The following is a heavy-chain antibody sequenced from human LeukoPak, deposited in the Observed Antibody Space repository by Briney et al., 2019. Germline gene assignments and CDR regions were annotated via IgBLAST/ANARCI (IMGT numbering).Heavy chain of an antibody. CDR3: ASTSASG. CDR1: GFTFSSYW. J-gene: IGHJ4*02. Sequence: GGSLRLSCAVSGFTFSSYWMHWVRQAPGKGLEWVPRINNDESSTVYADSVKGRFTISRDNAKNTLYLQMNSLRAEDTAVYYCASTSASGWGQGTLVTVSS. CDR2: INNDESST. V-gene: IGHV3-74*01. D-gene: IGHD3-10*01.